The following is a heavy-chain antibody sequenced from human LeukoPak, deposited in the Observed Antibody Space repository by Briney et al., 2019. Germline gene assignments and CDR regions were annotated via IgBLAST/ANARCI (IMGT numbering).Heavy chain of an antibody. Sequence: SETLSLTCTVSGGAITGYYWSWIRQPPGKGLEWIGYIYYSGSTNYNPSLKSRATMSVDTSKKQFSLKLSSVTAADTAVYYCARGRPPHDYGTLFDYWGQGTLVTVSS. CDR2: IYYSGST. CDR1: GGAITGYY. D-gene: IGHD4-17*01. CDR3: ARGRPPHDYGTLFDY. V-gene: IGHV4-59*01. J-gene: IGHJ4*02.